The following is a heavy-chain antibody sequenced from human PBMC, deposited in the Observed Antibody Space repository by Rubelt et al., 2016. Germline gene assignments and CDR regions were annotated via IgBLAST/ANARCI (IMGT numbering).Heavy chain of an antibody. J-gene: IGHJ4*02. D-gene: IGHD6-6*01. V-gene: IGHV3-74*01. CDR3: ARGLLSTIAARQGYC. CDR2: INSDGSST. Sequence: QVPGKGLVWVSRINSDGSSTSYVDSVKGRFTISRDNAKNSLYLQMNSLRAEDTAVYYCARGLLSTIAARQGYCWGQGTLVTVSS.